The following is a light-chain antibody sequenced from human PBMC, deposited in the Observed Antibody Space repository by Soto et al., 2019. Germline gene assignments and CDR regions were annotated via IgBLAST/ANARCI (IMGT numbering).Light chain of an antibody. Sequence: EIVLTQSPGTLSLSPGERATLSCRASQSVSSSYLAWYQQKPGQAPMLLIYGASNRASGIPGRFSGSLSGTGFTLTISSLEPEDFAVYYCQQYRDSPWTFGQGTKVEIK. V-gene: IGKV3-20*01. CDR3: QQYRDSPWT. J-gene: IGKJ1*01. CDR2: GAS. CDR1: QSVSSSY.